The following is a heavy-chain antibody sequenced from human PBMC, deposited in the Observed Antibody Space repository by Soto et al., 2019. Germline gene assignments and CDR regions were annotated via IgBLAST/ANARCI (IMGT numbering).Heavy chain of an antibody. CDR1: GYTFTSYA. Sequence: ASVKVSCKASGYTFTSYAMHWVRQAPGQRLEWMGWINAGNGNTKYSQKFQGRVTITRDTSASTAYMELSSLRSEDTAVYYCGRVPFGDYWSGYYSYFDYWGQGTLVTVSS. J-gene: IGHJ4*02. D-gene: IGHD3-3*01. CDR3: GRVPFGDYWSGYYSYFDY. CDR2: INAGNGNT. V-gene: IGHV1-3*01.